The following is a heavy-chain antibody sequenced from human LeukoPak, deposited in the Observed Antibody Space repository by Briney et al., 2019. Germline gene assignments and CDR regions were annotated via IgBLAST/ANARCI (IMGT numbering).Heavy chain of an antibody. V-gene: IGHV3-21*04. D-gene: IGHD1-26*01. CDR3: AKRETIVGASPRPYYFDY. CDR2: ISKSSTYI. CDR1: GFTFRDYT. Sequence: GGSLRLSCVASGFTFRDYTMNWVRQAPGKGLEWVSAISKSSTYIKYADSVKGRFTVSRDNAKNTLYLQMNSLRAEDTAVYYCAKRETIVGASPRPYYFDYWGQGTLVTVSS. J-gene: IGHJ4*02.